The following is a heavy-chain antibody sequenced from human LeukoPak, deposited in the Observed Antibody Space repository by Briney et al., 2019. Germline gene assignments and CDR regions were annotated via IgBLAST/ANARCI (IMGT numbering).Heavy chain of an antibody. D-gene: IGHD5-12*01. CDR3: ARVSGGYVEALDY. V-gene: IGHV4-59*08. CDR1: GGSVSDYY. J-gene: IGHJ4*02. CDR2: LYYTGST. Sequence: PSETLSLTCTVSGGSVSDYYWSWIRQSPGKGLEWIGYLYYTGSTSYNPSLKSRVTISADTSKNQFSLKLSSVTAADTAVYYCARVSGGYVEALDYWGQGTLVTVSS.